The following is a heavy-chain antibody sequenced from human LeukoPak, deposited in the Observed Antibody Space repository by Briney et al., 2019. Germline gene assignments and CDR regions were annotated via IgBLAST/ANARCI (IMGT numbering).Heavy chain of an antibody. CDR1: GYTFTGYY. CDR3: AREKSGAVISRY. Sequence: VASVKVSCKASGYTFTGYYMHWVRQAPGQGLEWMGWINPNSGGTNYAQKFQGRVTMARDTSISTAYMELSRLRSDDTAVYYCAREKSGAVISRYWGQGTLVTVSS. CDR2: INPNSGGT. J-gene: IGHJ4*02. D-gene: IGHD3-3*01. V-gene: IGHV1-2*02.